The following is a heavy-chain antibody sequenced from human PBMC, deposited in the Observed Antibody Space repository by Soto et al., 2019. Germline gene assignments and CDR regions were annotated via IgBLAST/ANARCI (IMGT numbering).Heavy chain of an antibody. V-gene: IGHV1-2*04. CDR3: ARALWYYDILTGYSDGYFDY. CDR2: INPNSGGT. J-gene: IGHJ4*02. D-gene: IGHD3-9*01. CDR1: GYTFTGYY. Sequence: ASVKVSCKASGYTFTGYYMHWVRQAPGQGLEWMGWINPNSGGTNYAQKFQGWVTMTRDTSISTAYMELSRLGSDDTAVYYCARALWYYDILTGYSDGYFDYWGQGTLVTVSS.